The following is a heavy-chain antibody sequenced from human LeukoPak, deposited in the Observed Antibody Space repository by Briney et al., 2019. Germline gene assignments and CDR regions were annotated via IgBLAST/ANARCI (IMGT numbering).Heavy chain of an antibody. CDR1: GFTFDDYA. CDR2: ITGDGGST. Sequence: GGSLRLSCAASGFTFDDYAMHWVRQAPGKGLEWVSLITGDGGSTYYAGSVKGRFTISRDNSKNSLYLQMNSLRTEDTALYYCAKAYYGSGSFQGYFDYWGQGTLVTVSS. CDR3: AKAYYGSGSFQGYFDY. J-gene: IGHJ4*02. V-gene: IGHV3-43*02. D-gene: IGHD3-10*01.